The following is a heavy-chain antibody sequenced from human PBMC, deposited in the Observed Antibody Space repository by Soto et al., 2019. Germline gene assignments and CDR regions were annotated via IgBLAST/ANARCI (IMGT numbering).Heavy chain of an antibody. D-gene: IGHD3-22*01. CDR2: ISYDGSNK. J-gene: IGHJ4*02. Sequence: PGGSLRLSCAASGFTFSSYAMHWVRQAPGKGLEWVAVISYDGSNKYYADSVKGRFTISRDNSKNTLYLQMNSLRAEDTAVYYCAREPNFDSSGSMSDYWGQGTLVTVSS. CDR3: AREPNFDSSGSMSDY. CDR1: GFTFSSYA. V-gene: IGHV3-30-3*01.